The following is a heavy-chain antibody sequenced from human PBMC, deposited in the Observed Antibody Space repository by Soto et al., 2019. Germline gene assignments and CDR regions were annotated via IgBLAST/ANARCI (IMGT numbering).Heavy chain of an antibody. CDR3: AKDTYYYDSSGSPAH. J-gene: IGHJ4*02. D-gene: IGHD3-22*01. Sequence: GGSLRLSCAASGFTFSSYGMHWVRQAPGKGLEWVAVISYDGSNKYYADSVKGRFTISRDNSKNTLYLQMNSLRAEDTAVYYCAKDTYYYDSSGSPAHWGQGTLVTVSS. V-gene: IGHV3-30*18. CDR1: GFTFSSYG. CDR2: ISYDGSNK.